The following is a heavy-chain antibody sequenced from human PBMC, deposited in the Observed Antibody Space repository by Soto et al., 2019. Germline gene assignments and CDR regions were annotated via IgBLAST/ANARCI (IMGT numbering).Heavy chain of an antibody. Sequence: EVQLVESGGGLVKPGGSLRLSCAASGFTFSNAWMSWVRQAPGKGLEWVGRIKSKTDGGTTDYAAPVKGRFTISRYDSKNSLYLQMNSLKSEDTTVYYCTTGVGDIVVVPAAAPLDYWGQGTLVTVS. CDR2: IKSKTDGGTT. D-gene: IGHD2-2*01. CDR1: GFTFSNAW. CDR3: TTGVGDIVVVPAAAPLDY. V-gene: IGHV3-15*01. J-gene: IGHJ4*02.